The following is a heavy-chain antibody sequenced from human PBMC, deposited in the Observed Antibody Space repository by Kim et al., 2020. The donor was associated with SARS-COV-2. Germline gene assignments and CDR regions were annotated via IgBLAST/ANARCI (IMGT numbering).Heavy chain of an antibody. Sequence: SVKVSCKASGGTFSSYAISWVRQAPGQGLEWMGGIIPIFGTANYAQKFQGRVTITADESTSTAYMELSSLRSEDTAVYYCARGGQQLVRFYYGMDVWGQGTTVTVSS. D-gene: IGHD6-13*01. J-gene: IGHJ6*02. CDR3: ARGGQQLVRFYYGMDV. CDR2: IIPIFGTA. V-gene: IGHV1-69*13. CDR1: GGTFSSYA.